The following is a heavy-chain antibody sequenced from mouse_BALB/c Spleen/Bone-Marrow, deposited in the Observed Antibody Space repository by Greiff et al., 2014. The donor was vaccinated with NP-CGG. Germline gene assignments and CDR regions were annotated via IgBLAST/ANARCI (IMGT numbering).Heavy chain of an antibody. Sequence: EVKLQESGAELVKPGASVKLSCTASGFNIKDTYMHWVKQRPEQGLEWIGRIDPANGNTKYDPKFQGKATITADTSSNTAYLQLSSLTSEDTAVYYCAIYYGNYYARDYWGQGTSVTVSS. J-gene: IGHJ4*01. CDR3: AIYYGNYYARDY. D-gene: IGHD2-1*01. V-gene: IGHV14-3*02. CDR2: IDPANGNT. CDR1: GFNIKDTY.